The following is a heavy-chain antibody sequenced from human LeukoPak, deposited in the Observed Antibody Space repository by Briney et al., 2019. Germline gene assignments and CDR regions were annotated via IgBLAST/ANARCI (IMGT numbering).Heavy chain of an antibody. CDR1: GGSISSYY. J-gene: IGHJ4*02. CDR3: ARDRYYDSSAFADY. V-gene: IGHV4-59*01. CDR2: IYYSGST. Sequence: SETLSLTCTVSGGSISSYYWSWIRQPPGKGLEWIGYIYYSGSTNYNPSLKSRVTISVDTSKNQFSLKLSSVTAADTAVYYCARDRYYDSSAFADYWGQGTLVTVSS. D-gene: IGHD3-22*01.